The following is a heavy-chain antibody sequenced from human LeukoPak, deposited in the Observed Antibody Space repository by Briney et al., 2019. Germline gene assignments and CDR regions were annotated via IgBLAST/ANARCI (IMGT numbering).Heavy chain of an antibody. Sequence: GGALRLSCAASGFTFSNYWMAWVRQAPGKGPEWVANINLDGSQKYDVDSVKGRFTISRDNAENSLYLQMNSLRAEDTALYYCARKRPNYFDYWGQGTLVTVSS. CDR1: GFTFSNYW. CDR2: INLDGSQK. CDR3: ARKRPNYFDY. V-gene: IGHV3-7*01. J-gene: IGHJ4*02.